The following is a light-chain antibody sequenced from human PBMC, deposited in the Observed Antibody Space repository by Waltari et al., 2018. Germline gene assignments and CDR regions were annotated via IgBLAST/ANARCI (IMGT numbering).Light chain of an antibody. CDR1: QSVSQY. CDR3: QNHERLPAT. V-gene: IGKV3-20*01. Sequence: EVVLTQSPGTLSLSPGDRATLSCRASQSVSQYLAWYQQRPGQAPRLLIYAASTRATGVPDRFSGSGFGTDFSLTISRLEPEDFAVYYCQNHERLPATFGQGTKVEIK. J-gene: IGKJ1*01. CDR2: AAS.